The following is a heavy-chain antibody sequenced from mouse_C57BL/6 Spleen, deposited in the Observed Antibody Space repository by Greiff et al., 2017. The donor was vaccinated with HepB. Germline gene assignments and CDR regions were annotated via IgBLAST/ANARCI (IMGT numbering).Heavy chain of an antibody. Sequence: EVQLVESGGGLVKPGGSLKLSCAASGFTFSDYGMHWVRQAPEKGLEWVAYISSGSSTIYYADTVKGRFTISRDNAKNTLFLQMTSLRSEDTAMYYCARGGSNWEGDYFDYWGQGTTLTVSS. J-gene: IGHJ2*01. CDR2: ISSGSSTI. V-gene: IGHV5-17*01. CDR3: ARGGSNWEGDYFDY. D-gene: IGHD4-1*01. CDR1: GFTFSDYG.